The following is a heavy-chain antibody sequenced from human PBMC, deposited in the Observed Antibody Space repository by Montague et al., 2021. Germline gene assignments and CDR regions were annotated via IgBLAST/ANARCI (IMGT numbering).Heavy chain of an antibody. J-gene: IGHJ4*02. D-gene: IGHD3-3*01. Sequence: SLRLSCAASGFIFNNYVMNWVRQAPGKGLEWVSGINGNSINIHSADSVKGRFTISRDNAKNSLYLQMNSLRAEDTAFYYCVKDTRDYYPDFWGQGILVTVSS. CDR3: VKDTRDYYPDF. CDR1: GFIFNNYV. V-gene: IGHV3-9*01. CDR2: INGNSINI.